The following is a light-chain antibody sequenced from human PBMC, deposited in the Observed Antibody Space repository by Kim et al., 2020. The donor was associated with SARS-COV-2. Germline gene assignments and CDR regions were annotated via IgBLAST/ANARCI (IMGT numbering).Light chain of an antibody. J-gene: IGLJ2*01. Sequence: QSVLTQPPSASGTPGQRVTISCSGSSSNIGSNYVYWYQQLPGTAPKLLIYRNNQRPSGVPDQFSGSESGTSASLAISGLRSEDEADYYCAAWDDSLSGPVFGGGTQLTVL. V-gene: IGLV1-47*01. CDR1: SSNIGSNY. CDR3: AAWDDSLSGPV. CDR2: RNN.